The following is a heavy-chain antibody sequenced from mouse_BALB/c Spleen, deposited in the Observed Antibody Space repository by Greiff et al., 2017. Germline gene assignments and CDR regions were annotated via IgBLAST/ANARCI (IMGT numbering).Heavy chain of an antibody. CDR2: IYPGDGST. V-gene: IGHV1S56*01. D-gene: IGHD2-12*01. J-gene: IGHJ4*01. Sequence: VQLQQSGPELVKPGASVKISCKASGYTFTSYYIHWVKQRPGQGLEWIGWIYPGDGSTKYNEKFKGKTTLTADKSSSTAYMLLSSLTSEASAIYFCARQVYDGGGYYAMDYWGQGTSVTVSS. CDR3: ARQVYDGGGYYAMDY. CDR1: GYTFTSYY.